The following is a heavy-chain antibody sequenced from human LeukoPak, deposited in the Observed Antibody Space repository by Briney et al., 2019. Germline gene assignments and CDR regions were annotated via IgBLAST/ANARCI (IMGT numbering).Heavy chain of an antibody. J-gene: IGHJ4*02. Sequence: PSETLSLTCTVSGGSISSSSYYWGWIRQPPGKGLEWIGSIYYSGSTNYNPSLKSRVTISVDTSKNQFSLKLSSVTAADTAVYYCARQGITFGGVIVIRSFDYWGQGTLVTVSS. V-gene: IGHV4-39*07. CDR2: IYYSGST. D-gene: IGHD3-16*02. CDR3: ARQGITFGGVIVIRSFDY. CDR1: GGSISSSSYY.